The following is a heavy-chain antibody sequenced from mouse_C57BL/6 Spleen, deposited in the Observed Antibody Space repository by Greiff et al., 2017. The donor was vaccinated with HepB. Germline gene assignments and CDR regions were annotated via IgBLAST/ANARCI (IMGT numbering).Heavy chain of an antibody. CDR1: GYSITSDY. D-gene: IGHD1-1*01. J-gene: IGHJ1*03. Sequence: VQLKESGPGLAKPSQTLSLTCSVTGYSITSDYWNWIRKFPGNKLEYMGYISYSGSTYYNPSLKSRISITRDTSKNQYYLQLNSVTTEDTATYYCARYGDSPLHYDWYFNFWATSTTVTVSS. CDR3: ARYGDSPLHYDWYFNF. V-gene: IGHV3-8*01. CDR2: ISYSGST.